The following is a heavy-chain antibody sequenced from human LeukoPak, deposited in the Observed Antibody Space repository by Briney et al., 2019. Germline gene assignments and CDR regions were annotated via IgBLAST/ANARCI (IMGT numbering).Heavy chain of an antibody. CDR1: GFTFSSYS. CDR3: ARGGSGSYECDY. Sequence: PGGSLRLSCAASGFTFSSYSMNWVRQAPGKGLEWVSSISSSSSYIYYADSVKGRFTISRDNAKNSLYLQMNSLRAEDTAVYYCARGGSGSYECDYWGQGTLVTVSS. CDR2: ISSSSSYI. V-gene: IGHV3-21*01. J-gene: IGHJ4*02. D-gene: IGHD3-10*01.